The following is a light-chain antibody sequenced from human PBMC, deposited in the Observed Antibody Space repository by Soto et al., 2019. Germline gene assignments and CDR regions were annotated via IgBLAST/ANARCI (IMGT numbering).Light chain of an antibody. CDR3: NAYTQNGIQV. Sequence: QSALTQPASVSGSPGQSITISCTGTSSDVGGYKYVSWYQQHPDKAPKLIIFEVSNRPSGISSRFSGSKSGNTASLTISGLQAEDEADYYCNAYTQNGIQVFGGGTQLTVL. CDR1: SSDVGGYKY. CDR2: EVS. J-gene: IGLJ7*01. V-gene: IGLV2-14*01.